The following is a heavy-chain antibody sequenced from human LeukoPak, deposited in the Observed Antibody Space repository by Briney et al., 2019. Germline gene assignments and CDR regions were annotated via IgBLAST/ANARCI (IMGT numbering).Heavy chain of an antibody. CDR3: SKWNGYGDY. CDR1: GFSFSNSG. V-gene: IGHV3-23*01. D-gene: IGHD1-1*01. CDR2: ISGGGANT. Sequence: PGGSLRLSCAASGFSFSNSGMSWVRQAPAKGQEWVAGISGGGANTHYADSVKGRFTISRDNSKNTLFLQMNSLRDEDTAIYYCSKWNGYGDYWGQGTLVTVSS. J-gene: IGHJ4*02.